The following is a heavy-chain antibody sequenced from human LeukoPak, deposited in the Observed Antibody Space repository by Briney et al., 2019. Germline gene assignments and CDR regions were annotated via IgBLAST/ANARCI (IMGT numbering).Heavy chain of an antibody. CDR2: ISCGGSTI. CDR3: AKRDSSSWFDY. CDR1: GFTFSNYE. D-gene: IGHD6-13*01. V-gene: IGHV3-48*03. Sequence: GGSLRLSCAASGFTFSNYEMNWVRQAPGEGLQWVSYISCGGSTIYYADSVKGRFTISRDNAKNLLYLQMNSLRAEDRAVYFCAKRDSSSWFDYWGQGTLVTVSS. J-gene: IGHJ4*02.